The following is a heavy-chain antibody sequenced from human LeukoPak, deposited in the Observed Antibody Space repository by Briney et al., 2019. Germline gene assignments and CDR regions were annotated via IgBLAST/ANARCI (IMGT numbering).Heavy chain of an antibody. CDR1: GYSISSGYY. CDR3: ARKDWPNFDY. V-gene: IGHV4-38-2*01. J-gene: IGHJ4*02. D-gene: IGHD3/OR15-3a*01. Sequence: SETLSLTCAVSGYSISSGYYWGWIRQPPGKGLEWIGSIYHSGSTYYNPSLKSRVTMSLDTSKNQFSLNLSSVTAADTAIYYCARKDWPNFDYWGQGTLVTVSS. CDR2: IYHSGST.